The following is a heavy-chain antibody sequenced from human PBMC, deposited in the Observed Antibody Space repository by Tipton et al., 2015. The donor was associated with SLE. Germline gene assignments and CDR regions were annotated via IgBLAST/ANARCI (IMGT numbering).Heavy chain of an antibody. Sequence: TLSLTCTVSGGSISSSSYYWGWIRQPAGKGLEWIGRIYTTGSTNYNPSLKSRVTISVDTSKNQFSLKLSSVTAADTAVYYCARGGDIVATRGWYYMDVWGKGTTVTVSS. D-gene: IGHD5-12*01. CDR2: IYTTGST. V-gene: IGHV4-61*02. CDR1: GGSISSSSYY. CDR3: ARGGDIVATRGWYYMDV. J-gene: IGHJ6*03.